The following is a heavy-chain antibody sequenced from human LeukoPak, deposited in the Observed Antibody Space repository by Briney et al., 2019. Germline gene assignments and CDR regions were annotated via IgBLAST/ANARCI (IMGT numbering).Heavy chain of an antibody. CDR1: GYTFTSYY. CDR3: AGLPVGAIYFDDY. D-gene: IGHD1-26*01. J-gene: IGHJ4*02. V-gene: IGHV1-46*01. CDR2: INPSGGST. Sequence: ASVKVSCKASGYTFTSYYMHWVRQAPGQGLEWRGIINPSGGSTSYAQKFQGRVTMTRDMSTSTVYMELSSLRSEGTAVYYCAGLPVGAIYFDDYWGQGTLVTVSS.